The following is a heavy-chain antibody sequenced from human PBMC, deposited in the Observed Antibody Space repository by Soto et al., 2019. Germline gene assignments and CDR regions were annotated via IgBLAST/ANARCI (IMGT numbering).Heavy chain of an antibody. CDR1: GFTFSAYC. CDR3: AKDLLSSGSYYVYY. Sequence: QVQLVESGGGVVQPGRSLRLSCAASGFTFSAYCIHWVRQAPGKGLEWVAVISYDGSNKYYADSVKGRFTISRDNSKNTLYLQMNSLRAEDTAVYYCAKDLLSSGSYYVYYWGQGILVTVSS. D-gene: IGHD6-19*01. J-gene: IGHJ4*02. V-gene: IGHV3-30*18. CDR2: ISYDGSNK.